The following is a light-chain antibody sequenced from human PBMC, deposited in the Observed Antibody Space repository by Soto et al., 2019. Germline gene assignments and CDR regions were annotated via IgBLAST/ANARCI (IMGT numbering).Light chain of an antibody. CDR3: QQYYTTPLT. CDR1: QSVLYSSNNKNY. V-gene: IGKV4-1*01. J-gene: IGKJ1*01. Sequence: DIVMTQSPDSLAVSLGERATINCKSSQSVLYSSNNKNYFAWYQQKPGQPPKLLIYWASIRESGVPDRFSGSGSGTDFTLTISSLQAEDVAVYYCQQYYTTPLTFGQGTKVEIK. CDR2: WAS.